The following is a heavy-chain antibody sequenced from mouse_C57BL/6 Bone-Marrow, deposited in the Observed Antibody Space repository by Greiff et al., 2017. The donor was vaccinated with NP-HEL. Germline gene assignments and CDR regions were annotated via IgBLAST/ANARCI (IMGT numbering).Heavy chain of an antibody. V-gene: IGHV1-5*01. Sequence: EVQLQQSGTVLARPGASVKMSCKTSGYTFTSYWMHWVKQRPGQGLEWIGAIYPGNSDTSYNQKFKGKAKLTAVTSASTAYMELSSLTNEDSAVYYCTRSKYGTTGGAMDYWGQGTSVTVSS. CDR2: IYPGNSDT. J-gene: IGHJ4*01. CDR3: TRSKYGTTGGAMDY. D-gene: IGHD2-10*02. CDR1: GYTFTSYW.